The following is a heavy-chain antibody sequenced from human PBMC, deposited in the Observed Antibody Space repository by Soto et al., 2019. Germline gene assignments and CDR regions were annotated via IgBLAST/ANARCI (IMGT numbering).Heavy chain of an antibody. Sequence: SETLSLTCGVSGYSINSGYYWGGIRQPPGKGLEWIGSIYHSGSTYYNPSLNSRVTISLDTSENQFSLKLTSVTAADTAVYYCARALYYYGMDVWGQGTTVTVSS. J-gene: IGHJ6*02. CDR2: IYHSGST. V-gene: IGHV4-38-2*01. CDR3: ARALYYYGMDV. CDR1: GYSINSGYY.